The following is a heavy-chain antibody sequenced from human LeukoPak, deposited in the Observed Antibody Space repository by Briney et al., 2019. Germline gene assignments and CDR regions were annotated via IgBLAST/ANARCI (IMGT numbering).Heavy chain of an antibody. CDR3: AREDCSGGSCYSDY. V-gene: IGHV4-59*01. CDR1: GGSISSYY. Sequence: SETLSLTCTVSGGSISSYYWSWIRQPPGKGREWIGYIYYSGSTNYNPSLKSRVTISVDTSKNQFSLKLSSVTAADTAVYYCAREDCSGGSCYSDYWGQGTLVTVSS. J-gene: IGHJ4*02. CDR2: IYYSGST. D-gene: IGHD2-15*01.